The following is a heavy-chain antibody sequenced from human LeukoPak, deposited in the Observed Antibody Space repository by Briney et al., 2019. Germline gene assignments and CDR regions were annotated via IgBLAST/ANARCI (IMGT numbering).Heavy chain of an antibody. CDR3: AKDRGSYYYYGMDV. CDR1: GFTFSSYG. J-gene: IGHJ6*02. D-gene: IGHD3-16*01. V-gene: IGHV3-30*18. CDR2: ISYDGSNK. Sequence: QPGGSLRLSCAASGFTFSSYGMHWVRQAPGKGLEWVAVISYDGSNKYYADSVKGRFTISRDNSKNTLYLQMNSLRAEDTAVYYCAKDRGSYYYYGMDVWGQGTTVTVSS.